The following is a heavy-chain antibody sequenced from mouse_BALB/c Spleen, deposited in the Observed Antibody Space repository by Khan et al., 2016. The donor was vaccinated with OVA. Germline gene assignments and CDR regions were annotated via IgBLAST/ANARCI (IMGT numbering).Heavy chain of an antibody. J-gene: IGHJ3*01. V-gene: IGHV5-9-3*01. CDR2: ISSDGDYT. CDR3: TRSPYVNFDY. D-gene: IGHD2-1*01. CDR1: GFTFSTFA. Sequence: EVQLQESGGGLVKPGGSLKLSCAASGFTFSTFAMSWVRQTPEKRLEWVATISSDGDYTYYPDNVTGRFTISRDNTKNTLYLQMSSLRYEDTAMYYCTRSPYVNFDYWGQGTLVTVSA.